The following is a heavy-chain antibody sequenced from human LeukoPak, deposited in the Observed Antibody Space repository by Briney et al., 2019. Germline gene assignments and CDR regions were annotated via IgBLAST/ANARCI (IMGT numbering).Heavy chain of an antibody. CDR1: GDTFTNNW. CDR3: ARHGGGWPFDY. V-gene: IGHV5-51*01. Sequence: GESLKISCKSSGDTFTNNWIGWVRQMPGKGLEWMGIIYPGDSDTRYSPSFEGQVTISADKSITTAYLQWSSLKASDTAMYYCARHGGGWPFDYWGQGTLVTVSS. CDR2: IYPGDSDT. D-gene: IGHD2-15*01. J-gene: IGHJ4*02.